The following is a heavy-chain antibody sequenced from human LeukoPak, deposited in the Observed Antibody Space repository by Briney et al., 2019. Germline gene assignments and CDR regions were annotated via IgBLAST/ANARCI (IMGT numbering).Heavy chain of an antibody. CDR2: ISGSGGST. J-gene: IGHJ4*02. V-gene: IGHV3-23*01. D-gene: IGHD2-15*01. CDR3: AKDPGYCSGGSCHPGY. CDR1: GFTFSSYA. Sequence: PGGSLRLSCAASGFTFSSYAMSWVRQAPGKGLEWVSAISGSGGSTYYADSVKGRFTISRDNSKNTLYLQMNSLRAEDTAVYYCAKDPGYCSGGSCHPGYWGQGTLVTVSS.